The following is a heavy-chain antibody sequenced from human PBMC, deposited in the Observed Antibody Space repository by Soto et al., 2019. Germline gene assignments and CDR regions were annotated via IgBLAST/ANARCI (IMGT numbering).Heavy chain of an antibody. V-gene: IGHV3-23*01. CDR3: AIAKAGGIAAFDI. CDR1: GFMFNNSA. J-gene: IGHJ3*02. D-gene: IGHD2-21*01. Sequence: EVVLLESGGGLVQPGGSLRLSCKASGFMFNNSAMTWVRQAPGQGLQWVASVSDNGGSRGGTYYADSVKGLFTISRDNSMNTLYLQLDRLTEAGTAVYYCAIAKAGGIAAFDIWRQGTIVTVSS. CDR2: VSDNGGSRGGT.